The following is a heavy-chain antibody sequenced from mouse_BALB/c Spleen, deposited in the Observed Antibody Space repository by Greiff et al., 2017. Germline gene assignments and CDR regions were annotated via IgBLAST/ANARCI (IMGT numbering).Heavy chain of an antibody. V-gene: IGHV1-87*01. D-gene: IGHD3-1*01. J-gene: IGHJ2*01. Sequence: VQLQESGAELARPGASVKLSCKASGYTFTSYWMQWVKQRPGQGLEWIGAIYPGDGDTRYTQKFKGKATLTADKSSSTAYMQLSSLASEDSAVYYCARKGGLPYYFDYWGQGTTLTVSS. CDR1: GYTFTSYW. CDR2: IYPGDGDT. CDR3: ARKGGLPYYFDY.